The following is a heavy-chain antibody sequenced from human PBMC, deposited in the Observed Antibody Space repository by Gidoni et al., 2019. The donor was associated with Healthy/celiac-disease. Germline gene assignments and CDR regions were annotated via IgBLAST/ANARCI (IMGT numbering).Heavy chain of an antibody. CDR1: GGPISSSSYY. V-gene: IGHV4-39*01. Sequence: QLQLQESGPGLVKPSETLSLTCPVSGGPISSSSYYWGWIRQPPGKGLEWIGSIYYSGSTYYNPSLKSRVTISVDTSKNQFSLKLSSVTAADTAVYYCARHDSSGWYGAFDIWGQGTMVTVSS. CDR2: IYYSGST. D-gene: IGHD6-19*01. J-gene: IGHJ3*02. CDR3: ARHDSSGWYGAFDI.